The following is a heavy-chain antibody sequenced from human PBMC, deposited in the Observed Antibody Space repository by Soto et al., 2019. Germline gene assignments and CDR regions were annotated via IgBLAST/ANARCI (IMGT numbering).Heavy chain of an antibody. CDR2: ISFGGGNT. J-gene: IGHJ2*01. Sequence: KGLEWVATISFGGGNTYYADSLEGRFTISRDNSKNTLFLQMYDLRAEDTALYYFFFFRAEDGIRDSVPVSAFLLNRSSDL. CDR3: FFFRAEDGIRDSVPVSAFLLNRSSDL. V-gene: IGHV3-23*01. D-gene: IGHD3-3*01.